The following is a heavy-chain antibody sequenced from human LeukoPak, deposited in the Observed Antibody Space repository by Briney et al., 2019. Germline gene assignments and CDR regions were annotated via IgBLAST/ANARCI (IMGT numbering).Heavy chain of an antibody. CDR1: GDRLSSDSTA. V-gene: IGHV6-1*01. Sequence: SQTLSLTCAISGDRLSSDSTARNWIRQSPSRGLEWLGRTYYVSKWYNDYAISVQSRIIINPDTSKNQLSLRRSSVTPEDRAGYYCVRGSKWGAVDNWGQGTLVTVS. CDR3: VRGSKWGAVDN. CDR2: TYYVSKWYN. J-gene: IGHJ4*02. D-gene: IGHD7-27*01.